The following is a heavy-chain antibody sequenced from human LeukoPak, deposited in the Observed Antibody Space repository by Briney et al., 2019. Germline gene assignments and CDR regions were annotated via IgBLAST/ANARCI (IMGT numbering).Heavy chain of an antibody. CDR3: AKDRESMVRDGAFDI. J-gene: IGHJ3*02. CDR1: GFTFSNYG. D-gene: IGHD3-10*02. Sequence: PGGSLRLSCAASGFTFSNYGIHSVRQAPGKGLEWVAVISYDGSNKYYADSVKGRFTISRDNSKNTLYLQMNSLRAEDTAVYYCAKDRESMVRDGAFDIWGQGTMVSVSS. CDR2: ISYDGSNK. V-gene: IGHV3-30*18.